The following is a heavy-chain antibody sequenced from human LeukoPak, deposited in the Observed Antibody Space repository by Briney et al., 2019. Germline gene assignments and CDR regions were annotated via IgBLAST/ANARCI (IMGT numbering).Heavy chain of an antibody. CDR3: AEDPLGFCTRATCRYLDS. CDR2: IWYDGSNR. Sequence: GGSLRLSCAASGFTFSSYGMHWVRQAPGKGLEWVAFIWYDGSNRYYADSVKGRFTISRDNSENTLFLQMSSLRTEDTAVYYCAEDPLGFCTRATCRYLDSWGQGTLVTVSS. CDR1: GFTFSSYG. J-gene: IGHJ4*02. D-gene: IGHD2-8*01. V-gene: IGHV3-30*02.